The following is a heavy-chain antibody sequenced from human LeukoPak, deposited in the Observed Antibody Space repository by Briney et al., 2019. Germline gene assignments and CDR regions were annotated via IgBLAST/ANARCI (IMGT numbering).Heavy chain of an antibody. D-gene: IGHD2-2*01. CDR1: GFTFSDYY. Sequence: NSGGSLRLSCAASGFTFSDYYMSWIRQAPGKGLEWVSYISSSSSYTNYADSVKGRFTISRDNAKNSLYLQMNSLRAEDTAVYYCARSPRYCSSTSCQGGNWFGPWGQGTLVTVSS. V-gene: IGHV3-11*03. CDR3: ARSPRYCSSTSCQGGNWFGP. CDR2: ISSSSSYT. J-gene: IGHJ5*02.